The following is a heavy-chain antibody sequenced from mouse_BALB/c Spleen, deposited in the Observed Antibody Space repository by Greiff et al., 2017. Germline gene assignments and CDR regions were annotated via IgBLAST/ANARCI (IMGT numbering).Heavy chain of an antibody. CDR1: GFTFSSYG. CDR3: ARSTPESCYFDY. V-gene: IGHV5-6*01. Sequence: EVLLVESGGDLVKPGGSLKLSCAASGFTFSSYGMSWVRQTPDKRLEWVATISSGGSYTYYPDSLKGRSTISRDNANNTLYLQQSSLKSEDTAVYYCARSTPESCYFDYWGQGTTLTVSS. J-gene: IGHJ2*01. CDR2: ISSGGSYT. D-gene: IGHD5-1*01.